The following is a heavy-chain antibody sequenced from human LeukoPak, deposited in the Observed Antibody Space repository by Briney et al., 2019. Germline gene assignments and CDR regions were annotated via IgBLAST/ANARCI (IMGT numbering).Heavy chain of an antibody. J-gene: IGHJ4*02. CDR2: IYTTGST. CDR1: GGSITSHSYQ. V-gene: IGHV4-61*02. Sequence: SETLSLTCTVSGGSITSHSYQWSWIRQPAGKGLEWIGRIYTTGSTYYNPSLESRVSISVDTSKNQFSLNLRSVTAADTAVYYCARGPDSSGWYGSNDYWGQGTLVTVSS. D-gene: IGHD6-19*01. CDR3: ARGPDSSGWYGSNDY.